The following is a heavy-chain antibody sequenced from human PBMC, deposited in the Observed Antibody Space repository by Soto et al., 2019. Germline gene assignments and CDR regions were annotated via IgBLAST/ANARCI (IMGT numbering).Heavy chain of an antibody. D-gene: IGHD3-22*01. Sequence: GASVKVSCKASGYTFTSYGISWVRQAPGQGLEWMGWISAYNGNTNYAQKLQGRVTMTTDTSTSTAYMELRSLRSDDTAVYYCARDGFYYYDSTNRWFDPWGQGTLVTVSS. J-gene: IGHJ5*02. CDR3: ARDGFYYYDSTNRWFDP. CDR2: ISAYNGNT. V-gene: IGHV1-18*01. CDR1: GYTFTSYG.